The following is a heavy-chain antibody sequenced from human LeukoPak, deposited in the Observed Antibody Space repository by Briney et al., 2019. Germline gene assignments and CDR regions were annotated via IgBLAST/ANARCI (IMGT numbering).Heavy chain of an antibody. CDR1: GYSFTSYW. J-gene: IGHJ6*03. CDR3: ARSAARPVGIYYVDV. D-gene: IGHD6-6*01. V-gene: IGHV5-51*01. Sequence: GESLKISCKGPGYSFTSYWIGWVRQMPGKGLEWMGIIYPGDSDTRYSPSFQGQVTISADKSISTAYLQWSSLKASDTAMYYCARSAARPVGIYYVDVWGKGTTVTVSS. CDR2: IYPGDSDT.